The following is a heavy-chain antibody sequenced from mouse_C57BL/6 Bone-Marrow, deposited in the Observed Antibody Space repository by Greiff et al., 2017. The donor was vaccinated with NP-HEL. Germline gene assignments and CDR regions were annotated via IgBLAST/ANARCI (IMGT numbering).Heavy chain of an antibody. J-gene: IGHJ3*01. CDR2: ISDGGSYT. CDR1: GFTFSSYA. V-gene: IGHV5-4*01. Sequence: VQLKESGGGLVKPGGSLKLSCAASGFTFSSYAMSWVRQTPEKRLEWVATISDGGSYTYYPDNVKGRFTISRDNAKNNLYLQMRHLKSEDTAMYYCARDFPIYYDYDVGFAYWGQGTLVTVSA. CDR3: ARDFPIYYDYDVGFAY. D-gene: IGHD2-4*01.